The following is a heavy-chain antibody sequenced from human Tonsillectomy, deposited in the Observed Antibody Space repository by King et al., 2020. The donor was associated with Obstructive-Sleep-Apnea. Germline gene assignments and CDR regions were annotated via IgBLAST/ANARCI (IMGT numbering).Heavy chain of an antibody. Sequence: EVQLVESGGGLVQPGGSLRLSCAVSGFTFTNYWMSWVRQAPGKGLEWVANIRQDGGDQCYADSVKGRITISRDNAKNSLYLQMNSLRAEDTAVYYCTRDYASTGTAGYYGIDYWGQGTLVTVSS. D-gene: IGHD3-22*01. V-gene: IGHV3-7*01. CDR1: GFTFTNYW. CDR3: TRDYASTGTAGYYGIDY. CDR2: IRQDGGDQ. J-gene: IGHJ4*02.